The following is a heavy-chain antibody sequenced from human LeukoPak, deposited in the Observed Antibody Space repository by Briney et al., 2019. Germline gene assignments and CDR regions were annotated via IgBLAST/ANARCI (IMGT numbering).Heavy chain of an antibody. V-gene: IGHV1-2*02. J-gene: IGHJ4*02. CDR3: ARVGLLWFGELFDY. CDR2: INPNSGGT. D-gene: IGHD3-10*01. CDR1: GYTFTGYY. Sequence: ASVKVSCEASGYTFTGYYMHWVRQAPGQGLEWMGWINPNSGGTNYAQKFQGRVTMTRDTSISTAYMELSRLRSDDTAVYYCARVGLLWFGELFDYWGQGTLVTVSS.